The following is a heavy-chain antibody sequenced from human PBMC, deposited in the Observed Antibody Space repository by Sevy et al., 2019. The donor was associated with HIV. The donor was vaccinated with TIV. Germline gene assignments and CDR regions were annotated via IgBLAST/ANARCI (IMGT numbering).Heavy chain of an antibody. CDR3: ARDGGGCSSTSCYSGYFDL. CDR1: GFTFSSYS. Sequence: GESLKISCAASGFTFSSYSMNWVRQAPGKGLEWVSSISSSSSYIYYADSVKGRFTISRDNAKNSLYLQMNSLRAEDTAVYYCARDGGGCSSTSCYSGYFDLWGRGTLVTVSS. D-gene: IGHD2-2*02. V-gene: IGHV3-21*01. CDR2: ISSSSSYI. J-gene: IGHJ2*01.